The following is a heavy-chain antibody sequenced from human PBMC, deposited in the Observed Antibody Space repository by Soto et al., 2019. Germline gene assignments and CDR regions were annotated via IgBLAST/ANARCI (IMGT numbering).Heavy chain of an antibody. CDR1: GYIFTSYG. CDR2: ISAHNGNT. CDR3: ARGRYGDY. J-gene: IGHJ4*02. V-gene: IGHV1-18*01. D-gene: IGHD4-17*01. Sequence: GPGVKKPGASVKVSCKGSGYIFTSYGIAWVRQAPGQGLEWMGWISAHNGNTEYAQKFQGRVTVTRNTSTSTAYLELRSLRSDDTALYYCARGRYGDYWGQGALVTVSS.